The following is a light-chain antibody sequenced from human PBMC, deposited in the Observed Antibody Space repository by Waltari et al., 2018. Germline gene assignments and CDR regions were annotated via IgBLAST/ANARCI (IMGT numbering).Light chain of an antibody. V-gene: IGKV1-9*01. J-gene: IGKJ4*01. CDR3: LHLNNFPLS. Sequence: DIQLTHSPSFLSASVRDRVTITCRASQGISTYLAWYQQKPGKAPKLLIYAASTLQSDIPSRFSGSGSGTEFTLTISSLQPEDFATYYCLHLNNFPLSFGGGTKVELK. CDR2: AAS. CDR1: QGISTY.